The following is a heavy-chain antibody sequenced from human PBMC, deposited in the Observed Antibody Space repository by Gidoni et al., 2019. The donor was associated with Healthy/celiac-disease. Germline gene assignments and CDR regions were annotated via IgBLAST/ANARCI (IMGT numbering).Heavy chain of an antibody. Sequence: QVQLQASGPGLVKPSETLSLTCTVSGGSISSYYWSWIRQPPGKGLEWIGYIYYSGSTNYNPSLKSRVTISVDTSKNQCSLKLSSVTAADTAVYYCARDGAAAVGAFDIWGQGTMVTVSS. D-gene: IGHD6-13*01. V-gene: IGHV4-59*01. CDR1: GGSISSYY. J-gene: IGHJ3*02. CDR2: IYYSGST. CDR3: ARDGAAAVGAFDI.